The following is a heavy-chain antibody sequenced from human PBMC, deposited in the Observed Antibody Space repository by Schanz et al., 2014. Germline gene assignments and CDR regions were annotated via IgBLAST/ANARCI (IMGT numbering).Heavy chain of an antibody. D-gene: IGHD3-10*01. Sequence: EVQLAESGGGLVQPGGSLRLSCASSGFSFTTYAMSWVRQAPGKGLEWVSSISSGGGSTYYADSVKGRFTISRDNSKNTLYLQMNSLRAEDTAVYYCAKYRGYYRVSGSYRELEYWGQGTLVTVSS. V-gene: IGHV3-23*04. CDR1: GFSFTTYA. CDR3: AKYRGYYRVSGSYRELEY. CDR2: ISSGGGST. J-gene: IGHJ4*02.